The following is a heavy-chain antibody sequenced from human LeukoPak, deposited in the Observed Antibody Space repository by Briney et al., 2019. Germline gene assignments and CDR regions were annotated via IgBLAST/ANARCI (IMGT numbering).Heavy chain of an antibody. V-gene: IGHV3-30*02. J-gene: IGHJ4*02. CDR1: GFTFSSYG. CDR3: AKDRGLLKYYGDYTYYFDY. Sequence: PGRSTRLSCAASGFTFSSYGMHWVRQAPGKGLEWVAFIRYAGSNKYYADSVKGRFTISRDNSKNTLYLQMNSLRAEDTAVYYCAKDRGLLKYYGDYTYYFDYWGQETLVTVSS. D-gene: IGHD4-17*01. CDR2: IRYAGSNK.